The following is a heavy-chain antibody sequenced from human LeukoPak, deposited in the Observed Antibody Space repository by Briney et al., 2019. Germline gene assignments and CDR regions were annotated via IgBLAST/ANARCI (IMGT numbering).Heavy chain of an antibody. D-gene: IGHD2-8*01. V-gene: IGHV1-18*01. J-gene: IGHJ4*02. CDR3: ARTEGIVLAPAIDY. CDR1: GYTFTSYG. CDR2: ISAYNGNT. Sequence: ASVKVSCKASGYTFTSYGISWVRQAPGQGPEWMGWISAYNGNTNYAQKLQGRVTLTTDTSTSTAYMELRSLRSDDTAVYYCARTEGIVLAPAIDYWGQGTLVTVSS.